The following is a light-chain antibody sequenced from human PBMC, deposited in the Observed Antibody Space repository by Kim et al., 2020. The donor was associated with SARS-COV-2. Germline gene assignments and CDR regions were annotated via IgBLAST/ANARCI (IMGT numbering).Light chain of an antibody. Sequence: SYELTQPPSVSVAPGKTARITCGGNNIGSKSVHWYQQKPGQAPVLVIYYDSDRPSGIPERFSGSNSGNTATLTISRVEAGDEADYYGQVWDSSSDVVFGGGTQLTVL. CDR1: NIGSKS. CDR3: QVWDSSSDVV. V-gene: IGLV3-21*04. J-gene: IGLJ2*01. CDR2: YDS.